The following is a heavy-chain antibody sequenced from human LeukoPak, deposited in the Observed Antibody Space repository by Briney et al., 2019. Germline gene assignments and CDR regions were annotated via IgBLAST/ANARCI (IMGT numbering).Heavy chain of an antibody. CDR2: IYYSGST. V-gene: IGHV4-61*01. CDR1: GGSISGTNW. CDR3: VRGIVGATEADAFDI. J-gene: IGHJ3*02. D-gene: IGHD1-26*01. Sequence: KSSETLSLTCDVSGGSISGTNWWSWIRQPPGKGLEWIGYIYYSGSTNYNPSLESRVTISVDTSKNQFSLKLRSVTAADTAVYYCVRGIVGATEADAFDIWGQGTMVTVSS.